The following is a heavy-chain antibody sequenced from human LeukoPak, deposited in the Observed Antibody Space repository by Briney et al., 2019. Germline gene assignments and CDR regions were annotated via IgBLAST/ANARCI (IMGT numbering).Heavy chain of an antibody. Sequence: PGGSLRLSCAASGFTFSNYYMSWIRQAPGKGLEWVSHIKGNGATTYYADSVRGRFTISRDNAKNSLFLQMNSLRVDDTATYYCARAGEMRYMDVWGKGTAVAVS. D-gene: IGHD5-24*01. CDR2: IKGNGATT. V-gene: IGHV3-11*01. J-gene: IGHJ6*03. CDR1: GFTFSNYY. CDR3: ARAGEMRYMDV.